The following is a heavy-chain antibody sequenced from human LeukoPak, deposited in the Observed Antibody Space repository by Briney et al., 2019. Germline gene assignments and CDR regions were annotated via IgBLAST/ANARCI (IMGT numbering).Heavy chain of an antibody. CDR3: ALSSGSYWY. V-gene: IGHV4-59*01. J-gene: IGHJ4*02. CDR1: GDSIQSYY. Sequence: SETLSLTCTVSGDSIQSYYCNWIRQPPGKGLEWIGYIYDTGSTSYNPSLKSRLTISVDTAKNQFSLNLSSVTAADTAIYYCALSSGSYWYWGQGTLVTVSS. D-gene: IGHD1-26*01. CDR2: IYDTGST.